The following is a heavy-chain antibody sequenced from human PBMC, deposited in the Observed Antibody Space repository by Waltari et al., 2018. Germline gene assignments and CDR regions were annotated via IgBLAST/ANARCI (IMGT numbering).Heavy chain of an antibody. V-gene: IGHV4-38-2*02. CDR2: IYHSGST. Sequence: QVQLQESGPGLVKPSETLSLTCAVSGYSISSGYYWGWIRQPPGKGLEWIGSIYHSGSTYYNPSLKSRVTISVDTSKNQFSLKRSSVTAADTAVYYCARDLSIGGQGTLVTVSS. CDR1: GYSISSGYY. CDR3: ARDLSI. D-gene: IGHD2-2*01. J-gene: IGHJ4*02.